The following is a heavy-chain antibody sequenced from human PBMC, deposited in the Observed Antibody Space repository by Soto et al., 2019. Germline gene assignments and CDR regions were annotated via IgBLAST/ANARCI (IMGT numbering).Heavy chain of an antibody. J-gene: IGHJ3*02. D-gene: IGHD3-22*01. V-gene: IGHV4-30-2*01. Sequence: TSETLSLTCAVSGGSISSGGYSWSWIRQAPGKGLEWIGYIYHSGSTYYNPSLKSRVTISVDRSKNQFSLKLSSVTAADTAVYYCARAYDSSGYYPFDIWGQGTMVTVSS. CDR2: IYHSGST. CDR3: ARAYDSSGYYPFDI. CDR1: GGSISSGGYS.